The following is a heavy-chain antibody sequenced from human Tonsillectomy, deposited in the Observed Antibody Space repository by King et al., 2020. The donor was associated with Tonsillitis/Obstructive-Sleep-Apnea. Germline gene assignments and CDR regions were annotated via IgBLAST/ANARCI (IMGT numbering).Heavy chain of an antibody. CDR2: ISGSGVST. J-gene: IGHJ4*02. CDR1: GFTFSSYA. D-gene: IGHD3-3*01. CDR3: AKVNHHDFWSGYFDY. V-gene: IGHV3-23*04. Sequence: VQLVQSGGGLVQPGGSLRLSCAASGFTFSSYAMSWVRQAPGKGLEWVSGISGSGVSTYYADSVKGRFTISRDNSKNTLYLQMNSLRVEDTAVYFCAKVNHHDFWSGYFDYWGQGTLVTVSS.